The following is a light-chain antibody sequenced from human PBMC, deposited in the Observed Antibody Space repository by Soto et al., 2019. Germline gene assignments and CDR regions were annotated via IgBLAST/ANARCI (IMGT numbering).Light chain of an antibody. CDR2: GAS. CDR1: QSVSSSY. Sequence: EIVLTQSPGTLSLSPGERATLSCRASQSVSSSYSAWYQQKRGQAPRLLIYGASSRATGIPDRFSGSGSVTDFTLIISRLEPEVFVVYYWQQYGSSPRTFGQGTKLEIK. CDR3: QQYGSSPRT. J-gene: IGKJ2*02. V-gene: IGKV3-20*01.